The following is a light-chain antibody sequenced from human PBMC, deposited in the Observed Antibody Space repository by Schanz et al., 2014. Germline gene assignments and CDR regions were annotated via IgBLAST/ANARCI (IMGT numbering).Light chain of an antibody. CDR1: SSDVGSYKL. CDR2: EGS. J-gene: IGLJ2*01. Sequence: QSALTQPASVSGSPGQSITISCTGTSSDVGSYKLVSWYQQHPGKAPKLMIYEGSKRPSGVPDRFSASKSGNTASLTVSGLQADDEADYYCTSYAGSNQVVFGGGTKLTVL. CDR3: TSYAGSNQVV. V-gene: IGLV2-14*02.